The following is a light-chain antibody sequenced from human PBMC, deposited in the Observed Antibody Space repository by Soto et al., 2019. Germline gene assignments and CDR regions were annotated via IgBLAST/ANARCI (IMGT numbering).Light chain of an antibody. CDR3: AAWGDSLNTWV. Sequence: QSVLTQPPSASGTPGQRVTISCSGSSSNIGSNAVSWYQHFPGTAPKVLIYSDDQRPSGVPDRFSGSKSGTSASLAISGIRAEDEADYFCAAWGDSLNTWVFGGGTKLTVL. CDR2: SDD. J-gene: IGLJ3*02. V-gene: IGLV1-44*01. CDR1: SSNIGSNA.